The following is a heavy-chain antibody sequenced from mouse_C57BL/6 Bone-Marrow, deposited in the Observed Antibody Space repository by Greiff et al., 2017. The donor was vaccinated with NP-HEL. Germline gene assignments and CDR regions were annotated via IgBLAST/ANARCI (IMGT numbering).Heavy chain of an antibody. D-gene: IGHD2-1*01. CDR3: ASHYGNYFDY. CDR1: GFTFTDYY. Sequence: EVQVVESGGGLVQPGGSLSLSCAASGFTFTDYYMSWVRQPPGKALEWLGFIRNKANGYTTEYSASVKGRFTISRDNSQSILYLQMNALRAEDSATYYCASHYGNYFDYWGQGTTLTVSS. CDR2: IRNKANGYTT. J-gene: IGHJ2*01. V-gene: IGHV7-3*01.